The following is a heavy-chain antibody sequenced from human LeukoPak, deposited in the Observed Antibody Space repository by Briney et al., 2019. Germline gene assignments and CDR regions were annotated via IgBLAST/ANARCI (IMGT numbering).Heavy chain of an antibody. Sequence: GRSLRLSCAASGFTFSSYGMHWVRQAPGKGLEWVAVIWYDGSNKYYADSVKGRFTNSRDNSKNTLYLQMNSLRAEDTAVYYCARGSGSSSGGFDYWGQGTLVTVSS. J-gene: IGHJ4*02. D-gene: IGHD1-26*01. CDR1: GFTFSSYG. V-gene: IGHV3-33*01. CDR2: IWYDGSNK. CDR3: ARGSGSSSGGFDY.